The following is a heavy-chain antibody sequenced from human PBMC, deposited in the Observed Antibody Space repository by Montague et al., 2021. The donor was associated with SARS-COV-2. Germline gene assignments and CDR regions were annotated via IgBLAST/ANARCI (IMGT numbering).Heavy chain of an antibody. J-gene: IGHJ4*02. CDR2: TYYRSKWYN. Sequence: CAISGDSVSRNSAAWNWIRQSPSRGLEWLGRTYYRSKWYNDYAVSVKSRITINPDTPKNQISLQLNSVTPEDTAVYYYARTSASSDYWGQGTLVTVSS. V-gene: IGHV6-1*01. D-gene: IGHD1-26*01. CDR1: GDSVSRNSAA. CDR3: ARTSASSDY.